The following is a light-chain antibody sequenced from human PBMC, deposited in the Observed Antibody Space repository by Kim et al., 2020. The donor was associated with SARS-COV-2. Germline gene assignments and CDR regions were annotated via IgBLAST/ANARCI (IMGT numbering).Light chain of an antibody. V-gene: IGKV1-12*01. CDR2: AAS. Sequence: DIQMTQSPSSVSASVGDRVTITCRASQGISSWLVWYQQKPGKAPKLLIYAASSLQSGVPSRFSGNGSGTDFTPTISSLQPEDFATYYCQQANSFPWTFGQGTKVDIK. CDR3: QQANSFPWT. CDR1: QGISSW. J-gene: IGKJ1*01.